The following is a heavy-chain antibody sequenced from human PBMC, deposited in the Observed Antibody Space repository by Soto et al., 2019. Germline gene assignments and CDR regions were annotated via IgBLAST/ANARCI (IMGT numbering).Heavy chain of an antibody. J-gene: IGHJ6*03. D-gene: IGHD1-7*01. CDR3: ARNYVQPDGWVYYYYMDV. CDR1: GYTFTSYD. CDR2: MNPNSGNT. Sequence: ASVKVSCKASGYTFTSYDINWVRQATGQGLEWMGWMNPNSGNTGYAQKFQGRVTMTRNTSISTAYMELSSLRSEDTAVYYCARNYVQPDGWVYYYYMDVWGKGTTVTVSS. V-gene: IGHV1-8*01.